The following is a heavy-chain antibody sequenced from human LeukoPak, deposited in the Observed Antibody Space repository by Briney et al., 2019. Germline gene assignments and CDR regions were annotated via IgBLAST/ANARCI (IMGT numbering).Heavy chain of an antibody. CDR2: IYSGGNT. V-gene: IGHV3-66*04. Sequence: GGSLRLSCAASGFTVSSSYMSWVRQAPGKGLEWVSVIYSGGNTYYADSVKGRFTISRDNSKNTLYLQMNSLRAEDTAVYYCARRAGAYSHPYDYWGQGTLVTVSS. CDR3: ARRAGAYSHPYDY. D-gene: IGHD4/OR15-4a*01. J-gene: IGHJ4*02. CDR1: GFTVSSSY.